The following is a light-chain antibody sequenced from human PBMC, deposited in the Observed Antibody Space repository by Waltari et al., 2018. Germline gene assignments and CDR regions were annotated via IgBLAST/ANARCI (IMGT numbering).Light chain of an antibody. CDR2: DAS. J-gene: IGKJ2*01. Sequence: EVVLTQSPATLSLSPGERATLSCRASQSVSTSLAWYQQKPGQAPRLLIYDASNRATVIPARFSGSGSGTDFTLTISSLEPEDFALYYCQQRNNWPRVTFGQGTKLEIK. CDR1: QSVSTS. CDR3: QQRNNWPRVT. V-gene: IGKV3-11*01.